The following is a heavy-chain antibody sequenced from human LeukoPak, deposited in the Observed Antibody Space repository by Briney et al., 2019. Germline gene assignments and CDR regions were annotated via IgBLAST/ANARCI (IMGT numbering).Heavy chain of an antibody. V-gene: IGHV3-23*01. D-gene: IGHD1-26*01. CDR2: ISGSGGST. CDR1: GFTFSSYA. J-gene: IGHJ3*02. Sequence: GGSLTLSCAASGFTFSSYAMSWVRQAPGKGLEWVSTISGSGGSTNYADSVKGRFTIFRDNSENTLYLQMDSLRAEDTAIYYCAKDRSYSGTYMGGFDIWGQGTMVTASS. CDR3: AKDRSYSGTYMGGFDI.